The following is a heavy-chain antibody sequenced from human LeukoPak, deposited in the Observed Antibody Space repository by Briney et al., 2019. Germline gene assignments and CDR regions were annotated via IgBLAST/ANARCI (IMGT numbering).Heavy chain of an antibody. V-gene: IGHV3-21*01. J-gene: IGHJ4*02. Sequence: GGSLRLSCAASGFTFSSYSMNWVRQAPGTGLEWVASITSSSSHVYYADSVKGRFTISRDNAKDSLYLQMNSLRAEDTAVYYCARRGGGDYWGQGTLVTVSS. CDR2: ITSSSSHV. CDR1: GFTFSSYS. D-gene: IGHD1-26*01. CDR3: ARRGGGDY.